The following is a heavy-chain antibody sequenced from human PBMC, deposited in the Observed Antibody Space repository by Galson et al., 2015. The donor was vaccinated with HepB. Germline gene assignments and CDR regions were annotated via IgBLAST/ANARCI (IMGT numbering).Heavy chain of an antibody. CDR3: AGYSSAWASFDF. V-gene: IGHV4-34*01. CDR2: INHSGST. Sequence: SETLSLTCAAYGGSFRGNYWSWIRQPPRKGLEWIGEINHSGSTNYNPSLKSRVTISLDTSKKQFSLKLSSVTAADTAVYYCAGYSSAWASFDFWGQGTLVTVSS. CDR1: GGSFRGNY. J-gene: IGHJ4*02. D-gene: IGHD6-19*01.